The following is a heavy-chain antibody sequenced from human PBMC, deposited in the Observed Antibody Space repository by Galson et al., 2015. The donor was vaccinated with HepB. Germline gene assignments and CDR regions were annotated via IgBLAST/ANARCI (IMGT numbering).Heavy chain of an antibody. Sequence: SVKVSCKASGYTFTNYGISWVRQAPGQGLEWMGWISFYNGNTNYVQKFQGRVTMTTDTSTSTAYMELRSLRSDDTAVYYCARDRVYGDYDVYWYFDLWGRGTLVTVSS. CDR1: GYTFTNYG. V-gene: IGHV1-18*01. J-gene: IGHJ2*01. CDR2: ISFYNGNT. D-gene: IGHD4-17*01. CDR3: ARDRVYGDYDVYWYFDL.